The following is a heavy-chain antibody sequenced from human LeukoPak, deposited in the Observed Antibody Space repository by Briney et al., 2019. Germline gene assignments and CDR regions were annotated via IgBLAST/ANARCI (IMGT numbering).Heavy chain of an antibody. Sequence: KPSETLSLTCTVSGCSISSYYWSWIRQPAGKGLEWVGSIYTSGSTNYNPSLKSRVTMSVDTSKNQFSLKLSSVTAADTAVYYCARDLDSYSSTWYPYSSGWYLDYWGQGTLVTVSS. CDR1: GCSISSYY. D-gene: IGHD6-13*01. CDR3: ARDLDSYSSTWYPYSSGWYLDY. J-gene: IGHJ4*02. V-gene: IGHV4-4*07. CDR2: IYTSGST.